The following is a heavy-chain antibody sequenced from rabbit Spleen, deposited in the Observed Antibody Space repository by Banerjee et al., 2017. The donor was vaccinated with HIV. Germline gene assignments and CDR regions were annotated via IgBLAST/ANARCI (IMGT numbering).Heavy chain of an antibody. Sequence: QEQLKESGGGLVQPGGSLKLSCKASGFDFSGNYYMSWVRQAPGKGLEWIGCIITDYDRTYYASWAKGRFTISKTSSTTVTLQMTSLTAADTATYFCARTNGHFNLWGQGTLVTVS. J-gene: IGHJ4*01. CDR3: ARTNGHFNL. V-gene: IGHV1S45*01. CDR2: IITDYDRT. CDR1: GFDFSGNYY.